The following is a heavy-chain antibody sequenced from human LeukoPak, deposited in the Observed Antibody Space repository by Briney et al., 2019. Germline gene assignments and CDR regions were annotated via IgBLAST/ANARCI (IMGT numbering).Heavy chain of an antibody. Sequence: PGGSLRLSCAASGFTFSSYEMNWVRQAPGKGLEWVSYISSSGSTIYYADSVKGRFTISRDNSKNTLYLQMNSLRAEDTAVYYCARVGRGYSFNVYYFDYWGQGTLVTVSS. CDR1: GFTFSSYE. CDR2: ISSSGSTI. D-gene: IGHD5-18*01. CDR3: ARVGRGYSFNVYYFDY. J-gene: IGHJ4*02. V-gene: IGHV3-48*03.